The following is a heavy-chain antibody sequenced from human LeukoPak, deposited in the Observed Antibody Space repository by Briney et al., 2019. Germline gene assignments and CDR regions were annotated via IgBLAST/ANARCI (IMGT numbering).Heavy chain of an antibody. Sequence: GGSLRLSCAGSGFSFKNYAMSWVRQAPGKGLEWVAVIWYDGSNKYYADSVKGRLTISRDNSKNTLYLQMNSLRAEDTAVYYCAREVLSIAAAGKEFDYWGQGTLVTVSS. CDR2: IWYDGSNK. J-gene: IGHJ4*02. V-gene: IGHV3-33*08. D-gene: IGHD6-13*01. CDR3: AREVLSIAAAGKEFDY. CDR1: GFSFKNYA.